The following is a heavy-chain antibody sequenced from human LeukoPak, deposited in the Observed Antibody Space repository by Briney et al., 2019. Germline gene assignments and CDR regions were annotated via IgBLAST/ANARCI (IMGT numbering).Heavy chain of an antibody. Sequence: GGSLRLSCAASGFSVSSKYMIWVRQAPGKGLEWVANIKQDGSEKYYVDSVKGRFTICRDNAKNSLYLQMNNLRAEDTAVYYCARDKLVGATHLDYWGQGSPVTVSS. D-gene: IGHD1-26*01. CDR1: GFSVSSKY. CDR2: IKQDGSEK. J-gene: IGHJ4*02. V-gene: IGHV3-7*01. CDR3: ARDKLVGATHLDY.